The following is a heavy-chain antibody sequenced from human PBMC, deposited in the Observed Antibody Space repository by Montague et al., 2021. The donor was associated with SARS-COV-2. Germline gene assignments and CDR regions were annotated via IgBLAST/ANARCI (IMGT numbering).Heavy chain of an antibody. CDR3: ARGLGGGSGSHFDY. CDR1: GGSIGSSSYY. J-gene: IGHJ4*02. CDR2: IHYSGST. Sequence: SETLSLTCAVSGGSIGSSSYYWGWIRQPPGKGLEWIGSIHYSGSTYYNPSLKSRVSISVDTSKNQFSLKLSSVTAADTAVYYCARGLGGGSGSHFDYWGQGTLVTVSS. V-gene: IGHV4-39*01. D-gene: IGHD2-15*01.